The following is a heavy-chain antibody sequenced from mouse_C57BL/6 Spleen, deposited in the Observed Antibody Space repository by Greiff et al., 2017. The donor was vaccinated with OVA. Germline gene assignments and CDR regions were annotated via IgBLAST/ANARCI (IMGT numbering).Heavy chain of an antibody. Sequence: VQLQQSGPELVKPGASVKISCKASGYTFTDYYMNWVKQSHGKSLEWIGDINPNNGGTSYNQKFKGKATLTVDKSSSTAYMELRSLTSEDSAVYYCARKEYYSNYVGWFAYWGQGTLVTVSA. J-gene: IGHJ3*01. CDR2: INPNNGGT. CDR1: GYTFTDYY. V-gene: IGHV1-26*01. CDR3: ARKEYYSNYVGWFAY. D-gene: IGHD2-5*01.